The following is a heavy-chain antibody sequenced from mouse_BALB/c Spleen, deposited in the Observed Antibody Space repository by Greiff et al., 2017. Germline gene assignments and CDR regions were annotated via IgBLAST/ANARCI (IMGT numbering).Heavy chain of an antibody. CDR1: GFTFTDYY. Sequence: EVKVVESGGGLVQPGGSLRLSCATSGFTFTDYYMSWVRQPPGKALEWLGFIRNKANGYTTEYSASVKGRFTISRDNSQSILYLQMNTLRAEDSATYYCARDKVPFAYWGQGTLVTVSA. CDR3: ARDKVPFAY. CDR2: IRNKANGYTT. V-gene: IGHV7-3*02. J-gene: IGHJ3*01.